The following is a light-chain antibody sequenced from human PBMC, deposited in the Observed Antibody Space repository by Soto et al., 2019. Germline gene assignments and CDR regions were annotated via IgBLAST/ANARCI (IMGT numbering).Light chain of an antibody. CDR2: KAS. V-gene: IGKV1-5*03. CDR1: ESISTW. CDR3: QQYNGYPHP. J-gene: IGKJ2*01. Sequence: DIQMTQSPSTLSASVGDRVTITCRASESISTWLAWYQQKPGKAPKLLIYKASSLRNGVPSRFSGSGSGTECTLTIYSLQPDDFASYYCQQYNGYPHPFGQGTKLEIK.